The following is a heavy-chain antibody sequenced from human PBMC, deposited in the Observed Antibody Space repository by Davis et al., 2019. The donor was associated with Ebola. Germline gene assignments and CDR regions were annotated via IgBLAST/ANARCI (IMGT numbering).Heavy chain of an antibody. J-gene: IGHJ6*02. V-gene: IGHV1-69*06. CDR3: ARRADDFWSGGTYRYYDLDA. D-gene: IGHD3-3*01. Sequence: SVKVSCKSSGGSFSSYAISWVRQAPGQGLEWMGGIIPMFATASYAQKFQGRVTITADKSTSTAYMEVSSLRSEDTAVYYCARRADDFWSGGTYRYYDLDAWGLGTMVTVSS. CDR1: GGSFSSYA. CDR2: IIPMFATA.